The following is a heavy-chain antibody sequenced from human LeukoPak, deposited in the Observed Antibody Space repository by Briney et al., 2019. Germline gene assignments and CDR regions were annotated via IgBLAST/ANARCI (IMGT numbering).Heavy chain of an antibody. D-gene: IGHD6-13*01. Sequence: GGSLRLSCAASGFTFSSYGMHWVREAPGKGLEWVAFIRYDGSNKYYADSVKGRFTISRDNSKNTLYLQMNSLRAEDTAVYYCARAMLAAAGPGLDYWGQGTLVTVSS. CDR2: IRYDGSNK. CDR3: ARAMLAAAGPGLDY. CDR1: GFTFSSYG. J-gene: IGHJ4*02. V-gene: IGHV3-30*02.